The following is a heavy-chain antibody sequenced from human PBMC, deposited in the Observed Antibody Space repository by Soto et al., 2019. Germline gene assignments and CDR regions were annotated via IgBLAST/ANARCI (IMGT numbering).Heavy chain of an antibody. D-gene: IGHD3-3*01. CDR1: GFTVSSNY. J-gene: IGHJ6*02. Sequence: RLSCAASGFTVSSNYMSWVRQAPGKGLEWVSVIYSGGSTYYADSVKGRFTISRDNSKNTLYLQMNSLRAEDTAVYYCARGRYDFWPMDVWGQGTTVTVSS. CDR2: IYSGGST. CDR3: ARGRYDFWPMDV. V-gene: IGHV3-53*01.